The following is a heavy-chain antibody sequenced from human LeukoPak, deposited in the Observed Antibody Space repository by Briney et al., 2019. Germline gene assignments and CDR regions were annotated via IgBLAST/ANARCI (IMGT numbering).Heavy chain of an antibody. J-gene: IGHJ4*02. CDR3: ATQRGSYLWGTDFDY. Sequence: GASVKVSCKASGYTFTGYYMHWVRQAPGQGLEWMGWINPNSGDTKYAQKFRGRVTMTRDTSISTAYMELSRLRSDDTAVYYCATQRGSYLWGTDFDYWGQGTLVTVSS. CDR2: INPNSGDT. D-gene: IGHD3-16*01. V-gene: IGHV1-2*02. CDR1: GYTFTGYY.